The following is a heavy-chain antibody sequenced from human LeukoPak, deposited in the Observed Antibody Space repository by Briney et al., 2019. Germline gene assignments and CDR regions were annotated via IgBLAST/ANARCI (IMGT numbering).Heavy chain of an antibody. J-gene: IGHJ4*02. D-gene: IGHD2-15*01. Sequence: ASVKVSCKASGYTFTSYYMHWVRQAPGQGLEWMGIINPSGGSTSYAQKFQGRVTITRDTSTSTVYMELNSLRSENTAVYYCAREYCSGGSCYGLDYWGQGTLVTVSS. CDR1: GYTFTSYY. V-gene: IGHV1-46*01. CDR3: AREYCSGGSCYGLDY. CDR2: INPSGGST.